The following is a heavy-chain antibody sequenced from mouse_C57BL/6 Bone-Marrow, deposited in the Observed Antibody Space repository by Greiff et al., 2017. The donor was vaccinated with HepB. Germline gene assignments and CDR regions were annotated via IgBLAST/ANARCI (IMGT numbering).Heavy chain of an antibody. CDR3: ARKGLGYFDY. CDR1: GYTFTSYG. J-gene: IGHJ2*01. Sequence: QVQLKESGAELARPGASGKLSCKASGYTFTSYGISWVKQRTGQGLEWIGEIYPRSGNTYYNEKFKGKATLTADKSSSTAYMELRSLTSEDSAVYFCARKGLGYFDYWGQGTTLTVSS. CDR2: IYPRSGNT. D-gene: IGHD3-3*01. V-gene: IGHV1-81*01.